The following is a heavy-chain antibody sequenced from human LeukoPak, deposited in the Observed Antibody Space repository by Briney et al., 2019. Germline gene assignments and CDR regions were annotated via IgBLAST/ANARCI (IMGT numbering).Heavy chain of an antibody. CDR1: GFTFSNYA. CDR3: AKTGDYFDSSNYYRPDAFDI. CDR2: ITGSGEST. J-gene: IGHJ3*02. Sequence: GGSLRLSCAASGFTFSNYAMNWVRQAPGKGPEWVSVITGSGESTHYAGSVKGRFTISRDNSKKTLYLQMNSLRAEDTAVYYCAKTGDYFDSSNYYRPDAFDIWGQGTMVTVSS. V-gene: IGHV3-23*01. D-gene: IGHD3-22*01.